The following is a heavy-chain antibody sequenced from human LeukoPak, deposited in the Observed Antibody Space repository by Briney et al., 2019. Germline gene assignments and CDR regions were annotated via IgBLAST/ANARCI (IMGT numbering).Heavy chain of an antibody. CDR3: ARAQYCSGGSCYSGTLGS. CDR1: GFTVSGNY. Sequence: PGGSLRLSCAASGFTVSGNYMSWVRQAPGEGLEWVSVIYSGADTYYADSVKGRFTISRHSSQNTVYLQMNSLRAEDTAVYYCARAQYCSGGSCYSGTLGSWGQGTLVTVSS. J-gene: IGHJ5*02. CDR2: IYSGADT. D-gene: IGHD2-15*01. V-gene: IGHV3-53*04.